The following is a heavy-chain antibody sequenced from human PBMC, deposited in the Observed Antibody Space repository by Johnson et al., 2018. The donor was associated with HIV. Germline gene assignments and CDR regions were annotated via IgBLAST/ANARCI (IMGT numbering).Heavy chain of an antibody. V-gene: IGHV3-20*04. CDR1: GFTFDDYG. CDR2: INWNGGST. D-gene: IGHD2-21*01. Sequence: VQLVESGGGVVQPGRSLRLSCAASGFTFDDYGMSWVRQAPGKGLELVSGINWNGGSTGYADSVKGRFTISRDNAKNSLYLQMNSLRTEDTALYYCARTGRLFDAFDSWGQGTMVTVSS. CDR3: ARTGRLFDAFDS. J-gene: IGHJ3*02.